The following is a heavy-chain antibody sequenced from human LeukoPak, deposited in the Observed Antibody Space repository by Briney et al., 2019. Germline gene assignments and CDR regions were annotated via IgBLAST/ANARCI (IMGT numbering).Heavy chain of an antibody. J-gene: IGHJ3*02. Sequence: PGESLKISCKGSGYSFTSYWIGWVRQMPGKGLEWMGIIYPGDSDTRYSPSFQGQVTISADKSISTAYLQWSSLKASDTAMYYCARPAGTSYSRDAFDIWGQGTMVTVSS. D-gene: IGHD6-13*01. CDR2: IYPGDSDT. V-gene: IGHV5-51*01. CDR3: ARPAGTSYSRDAFDI. CDR1: GYSFTSYW.